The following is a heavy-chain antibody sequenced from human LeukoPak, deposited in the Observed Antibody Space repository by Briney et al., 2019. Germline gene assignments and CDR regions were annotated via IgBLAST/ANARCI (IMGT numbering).Heavy chain of an antibody. V-gene: IGHV4-34*01. D-gene: IGHD3-10*01. CDR2: INHSGST. CDR1: GGSFSGYY. J-gene: IGHJ5*02. CDR3: ARERLAMVRGVIPKEAWGWFDP. Sequence: PSETLSLTCAVYGGSFSGYYWSWIRQPPGKGLEWIGEINHSGSTNYNPSLKSRVTISVDTSKKQFSLELSSVTTADTAAYYCARERLAMVRGVIPKEAWGWFDPWGQGTLVTVSS.